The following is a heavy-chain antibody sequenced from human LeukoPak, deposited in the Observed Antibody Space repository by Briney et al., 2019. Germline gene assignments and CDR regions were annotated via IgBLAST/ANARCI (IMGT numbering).Heavy chain of an antibody. CDR2: IYYSGST. D-gene: IGHD3-9*01. V-gene: IGHV4-59*11. J-gene: IGHJ4*02. CDR3: ARVPETGEGAHDY. CDR1: GGSISSHY. Sequence: SETLSLTCTVSGGSISSHYWSWIRQPPGKGLEWIGYIYYSGSTNYNPSLKSRVTISVDTSKNQFSLKLSSVTAADTAVYYCARVPETGEGAHDYWGQGNRVTVSS.